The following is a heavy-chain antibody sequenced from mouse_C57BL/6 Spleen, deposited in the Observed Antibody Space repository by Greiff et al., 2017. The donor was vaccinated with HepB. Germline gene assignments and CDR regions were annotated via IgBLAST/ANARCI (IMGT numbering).Heavy chain of an antibody. CDR3: ARHNSKGFDY. D-gene: IGHD2-5*01. CDR1: GFTFSDYG. J-gene: IGHJ2*01. V-gene: IGHV5-15*01. CDR2: ISNLAYSI. Sequence: EVQGVESGGGLVQPGGSLKLSCAASGFTFSDYGMAWVRQAPRKGPEWVAFISNLAYSIYYADTVTGRFTISRENAKNTLYLEMSSLRSEDTAMYYCARHNSKGFDYWGQGTTLTVSS.